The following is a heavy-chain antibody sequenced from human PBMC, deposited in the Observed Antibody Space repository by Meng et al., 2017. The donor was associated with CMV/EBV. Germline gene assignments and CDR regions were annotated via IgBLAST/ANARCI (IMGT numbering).Heavy chain of an antibody. Sequence: GGSLRLSCKGSGYSFTSYWIGWVRQMPGKGLEWMGIIYPGDSDTSYSPSFQGQVTISADKSISTAYLQWSSLKASDTAMYYCARLWGVVVVPADYAFDIWGQGTMVTVSS. CDR2: IYPGDSDT. D-gene: IGHD2-2*01. CDR1: GYSFTSYW. CDR3: ARLWGVVVVPADYAFDI. J-gene: IGHJ3*02. V-gene: IGHV5-51*01.